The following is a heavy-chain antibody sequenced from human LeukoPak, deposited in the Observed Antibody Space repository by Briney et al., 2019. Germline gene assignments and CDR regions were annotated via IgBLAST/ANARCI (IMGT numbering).Heavy chain of an antibody. D-gene: IGHD5-12*01. J-gene: IGHJ5*02. CDR1: GGTFSSYA. CDR2: IIPIFGTA. CDR3: ARSLYSGYVYWFDP. Sequence: SVRVSCKASGGTFSSYAISWVRQAPGQGLEWMGRIIPIFGTANYAQKFQGRVTITTDESTSTAYMELSSLRSEDTAVYYCARSLYSGYVYWFDPWGQGTLVTVSS. V-gene: IGHV1-69*05.